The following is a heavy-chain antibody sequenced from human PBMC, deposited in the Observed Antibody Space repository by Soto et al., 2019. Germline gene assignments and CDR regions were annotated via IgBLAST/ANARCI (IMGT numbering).Heavy chain of an antibody. J-gene: IGHJ4*02. D-gene: IGHD3-10*01. V-gene: IGHV3-11*01. CDR3: ASDPYYYASYY. CDR2: ISGSGSTK. CDR1: GFTFSDHY. Sequence: QVQLVESGGGLVKPGGSLRLSCEASGFTFSDHYMTWIRQAPGKGLEWVAKISGSGSTKYYADSVKGRFTVSRDNAKNSLYLQMDSLRAEDTAVYYCASDPYYYASYYWGQGTLLTVSS.